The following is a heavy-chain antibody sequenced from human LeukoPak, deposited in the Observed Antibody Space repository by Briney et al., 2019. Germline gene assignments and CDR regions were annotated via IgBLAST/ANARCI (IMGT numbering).Heavy chain of an antibody. CDR1: GFTFGSYW. D-gene: IGHD6-13*01. CDR2: INTEASST. Sequence: GGSLRLSCAASGFTFGSYWMHWVRQAPGKGLVWVSRINTEASSTSYADSVKGRFTISRDNAKNSLYLQMNSLRAEDTAVYYCAKSGTRSSWSPRVKTYLDYWGQGTLVTVSS. V-gene: IGHV3-74*01. CDR3: AKSGTRSSWSPRVKTYLDY. J-gene: IGHJ4*02.